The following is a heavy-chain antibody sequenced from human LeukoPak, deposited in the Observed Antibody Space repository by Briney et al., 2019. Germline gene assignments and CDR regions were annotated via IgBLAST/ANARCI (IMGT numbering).Heavy chain of an antibody. V-gene: IGHV4-34*01. D-gene: IGHD4-17*01. CDR1: GGSISSYY. J-gene: IGHJ4*02. CDR2: INHSGST. Sequence: SETLSLTCTVSGGSISSYYWSWIRQPPGKGLEWIGEINHSGSTNYNPSLKSRVTISVDTSKNQFSLKLSSVTAADTAVYYCARGGLTYGGNSNYWGQGTLVTVSS. CDR3: ARGGLTYGGNSNY.